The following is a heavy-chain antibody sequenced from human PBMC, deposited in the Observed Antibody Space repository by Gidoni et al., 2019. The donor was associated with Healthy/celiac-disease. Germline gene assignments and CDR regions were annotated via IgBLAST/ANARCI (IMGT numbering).Heavy chain of an antibody. D-gene: IGHD4-17*01. CDR3: ARDLGRTTVTPGPFDY. CDR2: IYSGGST. Sequence: EVQLVASGGGLVQPGGSLRLSCAASAFTVSSNYMSWVRQAPGKGLEWVSVIYSGGSTYYADSVKGRFNISRDNSKNTLYLQMNSLRAEDTAVYYCARDLGRTTVTPGPFDYWGQGTLVTVSS. V-gene: IGHV3-66*01. CDR1: AFTVSSNY. J-gene: IGHJ4*02.